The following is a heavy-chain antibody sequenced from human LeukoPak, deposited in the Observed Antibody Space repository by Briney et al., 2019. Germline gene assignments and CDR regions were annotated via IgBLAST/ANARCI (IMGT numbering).Heavy chain of an antibody. CDR2: IIPILGMA. V-gene: IGHV1-69*04. D-gene: IGHD2-2*01. CDR1: GYSLSDSS. CDR3: ARDYQLLLDY. J-gene: IGHJ4*02. Sequence: SVKVSCKVSGYSLSDSSMHWVRRAPGQGLEWMGRIIPILGMANYAQKFQGRVTITADKSTSTAYMELSSLRSEDTAVYYCARDYQLLLDYWGQGTLVTVSS.